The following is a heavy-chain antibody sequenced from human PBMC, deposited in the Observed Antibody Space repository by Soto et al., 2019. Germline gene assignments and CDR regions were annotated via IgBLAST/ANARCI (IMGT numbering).Heavy chain of an antibody. Sequence: QVHLVQSGAEVKKPGASVKVSCQASGYTFTSYGISWVRQAPGQGLEWMGWISHYNGNTNYAQKVQGRVTMTTDTSTRTADMEVRSLRSDDTAVYYCARRMDYSDYWGQETLVTVSS. CDR3: ARRMDYSDY. CDR1: GYTFTSYG. CDR2: ISHYNGNT. V-gene: IGHV1-18*01. J-gene: IGHJ4*02. D-gene: IGHD2-8*01.